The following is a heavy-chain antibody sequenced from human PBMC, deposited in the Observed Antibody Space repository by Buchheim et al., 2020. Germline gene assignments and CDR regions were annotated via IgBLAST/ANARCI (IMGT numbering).Heavy chain of an antibody. V-gene: IGHV5-51*01. CDR2: IYPGDSDT. CDR3: ARGGNFWSGFNPLDAFDI. J-gene: IGHJ3*02. CDR1: GYSFGTYW. D-gene: IGHD3-3*01. Sequence: EVQLVQSGAEVKKPGESLKISCKGSGYSFGTYWIGWVRQMPGKGLEWMGIIYPGDSDTRYSPSFQAQVTISADKSLRTHYLQWSNLMASDTAIYYCARGGNFWSGFNPLDAFDIWGQGT.